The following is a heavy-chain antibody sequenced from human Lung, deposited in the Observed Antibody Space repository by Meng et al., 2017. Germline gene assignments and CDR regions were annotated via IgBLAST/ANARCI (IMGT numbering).Heavy chain of an antibody. Sequence: QLQLQESGPGLVRPSATLSIICTVSGDSISSSNYYWGWIRQPPGKGLEWIGSIDNTGSTHYNPSLKSRVSMSVDTSKNQFSLRLNSVTAADTAVYYCVRLDWELLNWFDPWGQGTLVTVSS. D-gene: IGHD1-26*01. J-gene: IGHJ5*02. CDR3: VRLDWELLNWFDP. CDR2: IDNTGST. CDR1: GDSISSSNYY. V-gene: IGHV4-39*01.